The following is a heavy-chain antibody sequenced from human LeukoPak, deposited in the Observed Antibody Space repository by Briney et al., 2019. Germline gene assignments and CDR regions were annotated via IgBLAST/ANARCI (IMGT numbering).Heavy chain of an antibody. J-gene: IGHJ4*02. V-gene: IGHV3-7*01. D-gene: IGHD1-26*01. CDR2: INQDGGEE. CDR3: AIAVGWELEY. Sequence: PGGSPRHSCAASGFSSSSYWMSWVRQAPGKGPEWVANINQDGGEENYVDSANSRFNISRDGAKNSLYMLMNSLRAEDTAVYYCAIAVGWELEYWGQGTLVTVSS. CDR1: GFSSSSYW.